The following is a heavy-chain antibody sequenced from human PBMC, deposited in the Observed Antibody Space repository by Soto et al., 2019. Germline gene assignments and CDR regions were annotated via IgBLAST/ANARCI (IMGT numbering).Heavy chain of an antibody. CDR3: AREYYYGSGSYYSPVYYYYGMDV. CDR2: IWYDGSNK. V-gene: IGHV3-33*01. Sequence: GGSLRLSCAASGFTFSSYGIHWVRQAPGKGLEWVAVIWYDGSNKYYADSVKGRFTISRDNSKNTLYLQMNSLRAEDTAVYYCAREYYYGSGSYYSPVYYYYGMDVWGQGTTVTVSS. CDR1: GFTFSSYG. J-gene: IGHJ6*02. D-gene: IGHD3-10*01.